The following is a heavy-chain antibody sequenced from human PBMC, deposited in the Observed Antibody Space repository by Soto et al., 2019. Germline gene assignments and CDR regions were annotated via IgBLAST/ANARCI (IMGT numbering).Heavy chain of an antibody. D-gene: IGHD6-19*01. CDR1: GFTFSSYG. V-gene: IGHV3-30*18. J-gene: IGHJ3*02. CDR2: ISYDGSNK. Sequence: QVQLVESGGGVVQPGRSLRLSCAASGFTFSSYGMHWVRQAPGKGLEWVAVISYDGSNKYYADSVKGRFTISRDNSKNTLYLQMNSLRAEDTAVYYCAKDLIAVAKVWAFDIWGQGTMVTVSS. CDR3: AKDLIAVAKVWAFDI.